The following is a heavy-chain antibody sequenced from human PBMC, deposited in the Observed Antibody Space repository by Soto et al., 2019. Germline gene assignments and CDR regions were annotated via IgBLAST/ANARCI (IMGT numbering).Heavy chain of an antibody. J-gene: IGHJ6*02. Sequence: GGSLRLSCAASGFTFSSYGMHWVRQAPGKGLEWVAVIWYDGSNKYYADSVKGRFTISRDNSKNTLYLQMNSLRAEDTAVYYCARDQVHSSSDHYYSGMDLWGQATTVPAP. CDR3: ARDQVHSSSDHYYSGMDL. V-gene: IGHV3-33*01. D-gene: IGHD6-6*01. CDR1: GFTFSSYG. CDR2: IWYDGSNK.